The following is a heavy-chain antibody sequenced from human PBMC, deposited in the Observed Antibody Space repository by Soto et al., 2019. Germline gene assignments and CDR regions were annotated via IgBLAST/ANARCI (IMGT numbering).Heavy chain of an antibody. D-gene: IGHD3-22*01. CDR3: AKDPSNSLYYYDSSGSITPVDY. Sequence: RRLSCAASGFTFSSYAMSWVRQAPGKGLEWVSAIGGSGGSTYYADSVKGRFTISRDNSKNTLYLQMNSLRAEDTAVYYCAKDPSNSLYYYDSSGSITPVDYWGQGTLVTVSS. CDR2: IGGSGGST. J-gene: IGHJ4*02. V-gene: IGHV3-23*01. CDR1: GFTFSSYA.